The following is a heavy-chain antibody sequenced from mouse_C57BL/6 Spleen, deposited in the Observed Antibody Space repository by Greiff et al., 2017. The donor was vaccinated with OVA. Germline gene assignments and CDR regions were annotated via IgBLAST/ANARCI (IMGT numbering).Heavy chain of an antibody. Sequence: EVMLVESGEGLVKPGGSLKLSCAASGFTFSSYAMSWVRQTPEKRLEWVAYISSGGDYIYYADTVKGRFTISRDNARNTLYLQMSSLKSEDTAMYYCTRVGNYCAMDYWGKGTSVTVSS. D-gene: IGHD2-1*01. CDR2: ISSGGDYI. CDR3: TRVGNYCAMDY. CDR1: GFTFSSYA. V-gene: IGHV5-9-1*02. J-gene: IGHJ4*01.